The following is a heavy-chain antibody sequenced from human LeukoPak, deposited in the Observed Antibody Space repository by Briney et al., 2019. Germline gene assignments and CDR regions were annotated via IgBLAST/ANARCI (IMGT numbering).Heavy chain of an antibody. D-gene: IGHD5-24*01. CDR2: IHTGNGFT. J-gene: IGHJ4*02. Sequence: GASVKVSCKASGYSFTNYAFHWVRQAPGQSLEWMGWIHTGNGFTRYSQKFQGRVTITRDTSASTAYMELSSLRSEDTAVYYCATGTQGWLQLAHWGQGTLVTVSS. V-gene: IGHV1-3*04. CDR1: GYSFTNYA. CDR3: ATGTQGWLQLAH.